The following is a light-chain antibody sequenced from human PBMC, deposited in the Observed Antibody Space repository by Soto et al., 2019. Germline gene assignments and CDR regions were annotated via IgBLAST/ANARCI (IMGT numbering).Light chain of an antibody. CDR2: EIS. CDR3: SSYTTSHTLV. Sequence: QSALTQPASVSGSPGQSITISCTGTSLDVGASDFVSWYQQHPGKAPELIIYEISNRPSGVSSRFSGSKSGNTASLTISGLQAEDESDYYCSSYTTSHTLVFGGGTKLTVL. J-gene: IGLJ2*01. CDR1: SLDVGASDF. V-gene: IGLV2-14*01.